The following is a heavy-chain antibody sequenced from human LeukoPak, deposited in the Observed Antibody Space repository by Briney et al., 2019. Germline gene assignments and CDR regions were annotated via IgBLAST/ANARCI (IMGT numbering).Heavy chain of an antibody. CDR3: ARDGYSSGWSGDNWFDP. CDR1: GFTFSSYG. D-gene: IGHD6-19*01. J-gene: IGHJ5*02. Sequence: PGRSLRLSCAASGFTFSSYGMHWVRQAPGKGLEWVAVIWYDGSNKYYADSVKGRFTISRDNAKNSLYLQMNSLRAEDTAVYYCARDGYSSGWSGDNWFDPWGQGTLVTVSS. V-gene: IGHV3-33*01. CDR2: IWYDGSNK.